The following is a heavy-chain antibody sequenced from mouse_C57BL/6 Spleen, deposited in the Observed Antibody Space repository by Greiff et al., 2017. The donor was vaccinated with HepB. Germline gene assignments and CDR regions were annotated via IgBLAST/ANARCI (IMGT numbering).Heavy chain of an antibody. D-gene: IGHD4-1*01. J-gene: IGHJ1*03. Sequence: VQLQQPGAELVRPGSSVKLSCKASGYTFTSYWMDWVKQRPGQGLEWIGNIYPSDSETHYNPKFKDKATLTVDKSSSTAYMQLSSLTSEDSAVYYCARPELGRWYFDVWGTGTTVTVSS. V-gene: IGHV1-61*01. CDR3: ARPELGRWYFDV. CDR2: IYPSDSET. CDR1: GYTFTSYW.